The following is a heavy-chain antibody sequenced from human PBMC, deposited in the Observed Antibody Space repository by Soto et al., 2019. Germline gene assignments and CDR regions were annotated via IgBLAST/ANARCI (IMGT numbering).Heavy chain of an antibody. V-gene: IGHV3-72*01. CDR1: GFTFSDHY. D-gene: IGHD3-22*01. CDR3: AREDTLRSYDSTRAFDI. CDR2: TRNKVNRYTT. J-gene: IGHJ3*02. Sequence: GGSLRLSCAASGFTFSDHYMDWVRQAPGKGLEWVGRTRNKVNRYTTEYAASVKGRFTISRDDSKNSLFLQMNSLKTDDTAVYYCAREDTLRSYDSTRAFDIWGQGTMVTVSS.